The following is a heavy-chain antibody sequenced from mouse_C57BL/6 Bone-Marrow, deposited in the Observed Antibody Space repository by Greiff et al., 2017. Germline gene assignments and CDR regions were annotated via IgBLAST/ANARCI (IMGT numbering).Heavy chain of an antibody. CDR3: ARPYYSNYWYFDV. J-gene: IGHJ1*03. CDR1: GYTFTSYW. Sequence: VQLQQPGAELVKPGASVKMSCKASGYTFTSYWITWVKPRPGQGLEWIGDIYPGSGSTTYNEKFKSKATLTVDTSSSTAYMQLSSLTSEDSAVYYCARPYYSNYWYFDVWGTGTTVTVSS. CDR2: IYPGSGST. V-gene: IGHV1-55*01. D-gene: IGHD2-5*01.